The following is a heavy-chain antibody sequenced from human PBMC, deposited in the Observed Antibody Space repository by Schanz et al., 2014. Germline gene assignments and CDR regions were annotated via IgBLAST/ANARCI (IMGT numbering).Heavy chain of an antibody. CDR3: VRELSGGPFDY. CDR1: GYTLTAYY. V-gene: IGHV1-2*06. J-gene: IGHJ4*02. CDR2: INPNSGGT. Sequence: QVQLVQSGAEVKKPGASVKVSCKASGYTLTAYYMHWVRQAPGQGLEWMGRINPNSGGTNYAQKFQGRVTMTRDTSSTTAYMELNSLRSDDTAVYYCVRELSGGPFDYWGQGALVTVSS.